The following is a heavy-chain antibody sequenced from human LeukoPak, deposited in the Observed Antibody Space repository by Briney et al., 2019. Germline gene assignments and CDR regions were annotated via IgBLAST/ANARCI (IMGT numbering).Heavy chain of an antibody. CDR2: IRYDGSNK. CDR1: GFTFSSYG. V-gene: IGHV3-30*02. CDR3: ANLGTYGDYVLDY. J-gene: IGHJ4*02. Sequence: GSLRLSCAASGFTFSSYGMHWVRQAPGKGLEWVAFIRYDGSNKYYADSVKGRFTISRDNSKNTLYLQMNSLRTEDTAVYYCANLGTYGDYVLDYWGQGTLVTVSS. D-gene: IGHD4-17*01.